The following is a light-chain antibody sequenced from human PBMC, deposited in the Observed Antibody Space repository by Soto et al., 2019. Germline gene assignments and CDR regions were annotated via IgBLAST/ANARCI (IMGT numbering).Light chain of an antibody. Sequence: DLQLTQSPSSLSASVGDRVTITCRASQTISNSLNWYQHKPGNAPTLLIYTTFILQSGVPSRFNGSGSGTEFTLSITGLRPDDFASYFCQQSYSIPFTFGQGTTLDIK. CDR1: QTISNS. J-gene: IGKJ2*01. CDR3: QQSYSIPFT. CDR2: TTF. V-gene: IGKV1-39*01.